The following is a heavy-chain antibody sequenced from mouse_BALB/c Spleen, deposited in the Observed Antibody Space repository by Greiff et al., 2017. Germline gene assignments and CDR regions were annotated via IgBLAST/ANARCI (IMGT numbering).Heavy chain of an antibody. D-gene: IGHD1-2*01. CDR1: GYTFTSYW. Sequence: QVQLQQSGAELAKPGASVKMSCKASGYTFTSYWMHWVKQRPGQGLEWIGYINPSTGYTEYNQKFKDKATLTADKSSSTAYMQLSSLTSEDSAVYYCARGSITTATYWGQGTLVTVSA. V-gene: IGHV1-7*01. CDR2: INPSTGYT. J-gene: IGHJ3*01. CDR3: ARGSITTATY.